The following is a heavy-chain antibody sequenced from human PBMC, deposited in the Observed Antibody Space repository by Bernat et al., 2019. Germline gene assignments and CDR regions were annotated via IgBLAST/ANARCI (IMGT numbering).Heavy chain of an antibody. J-gene: IGHJ4*02. CDR1: GFTFTCCS. Sequence: EVQLVESGGGLVKPGGSLTLSCAASGFTFTCCSMNWVRQAPGKGLEWVSSISSSGTYIYYADSVKGRFTISRDNARNSLYLQMNSLRADDTAVYYCARGSGNYGHYYFDSWGQGTLGTVSS. D-gene: IGHD3-10*01. CDR3: ARGSGNYGHYYFDS. CDR2: ISSSGTYI. V-gene: IGHV3-21*01.